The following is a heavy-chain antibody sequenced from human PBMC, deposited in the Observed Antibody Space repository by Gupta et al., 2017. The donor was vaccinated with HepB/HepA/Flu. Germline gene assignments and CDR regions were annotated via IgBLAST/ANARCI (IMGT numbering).Heavy chain of an antibody. D-gene: IGHD3-10*01. Sequence: QVQLQQWGAGLLKPSETLSLTCAVYGGSFSGYSWRWIRQPPGKGLEWIGEINHSGSTNYNPSLKSRVTISVDTSKNQFSLKLSSVTAADTAVYYCARQQYGSGTKGDSFDYWGQGTLVTGSS. CDR2: INHSGST. CDR1: GGSFSGYS. V-gene: IGHV4-34*01. J-gene: IGHJ4*02. CDR3: ARQQYGSGTKGDSFDY.